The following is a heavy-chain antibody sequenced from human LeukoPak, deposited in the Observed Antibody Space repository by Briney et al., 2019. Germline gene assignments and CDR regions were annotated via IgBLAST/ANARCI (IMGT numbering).Heavy chain of an antibody. V-gene: IGHV4-34*01. D-gene: IGHD5-12*01. Sequence: SETLSLTCAVYGGSFSGYYWSWIRQPPGKGLEWIGEINHSGSTNYNPSLKSRVTISVDTSKNQFSLKLSSVTAADTAVYYCARSSGYDFWFDPWGQGTLVTVSS. CDR1: GGSFSGYY. J-gene: IGHJ5*02. CDR3: ARSSGYDFWFDP. CDR2: INHSGST.